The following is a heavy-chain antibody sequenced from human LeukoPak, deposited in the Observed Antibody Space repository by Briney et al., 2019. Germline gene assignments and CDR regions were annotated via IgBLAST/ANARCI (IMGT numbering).Heavy chain of an antibody. CDR1: GFTFSDYY. Sequence: PGGSLRLSCAASGFTFSDYYMSWIRQAPGKGLEWVSYISSSGSTIYYADSVKGRFTISRDNAKNSLYLQMNSLSAEDTAVYYCASVVAQGEFDYWGQGTLVTVSS. CDR3: ASVVAQGEFDY. CDR2: ISSSGSTI. D-gene: IGHD2-15*01. J-gene: IGHJ4*02. V-gene: IGHV3-11*01.